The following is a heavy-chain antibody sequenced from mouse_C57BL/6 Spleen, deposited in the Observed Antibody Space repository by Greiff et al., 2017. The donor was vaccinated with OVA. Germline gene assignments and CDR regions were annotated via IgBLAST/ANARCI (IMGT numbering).Heavy chain of an antibody. V-gene: IGHV1-61*01. CDR1: GYTFTSYW. CDR2: IYPSDSET. J-gene: IGHJ2*01. Sequence: QVQLQQPGAELVRPGSSVKLSCKASGYTFTSYWMDWVKHRPGQGLEWIGNIYPSDSETHYNQKFKDKATLTVDKSSSTAYMQLSSLTSEDSAVYYCARGGGLTTVVATDYFDYWGQGTTLTVSS. CDR3: ARGGGLTTVVATDYFDY. D-gene: IGHD1-1*01.